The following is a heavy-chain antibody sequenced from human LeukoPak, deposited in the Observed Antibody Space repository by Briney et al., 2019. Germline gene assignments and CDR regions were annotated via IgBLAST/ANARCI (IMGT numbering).Heavy chain of an antibody. J-gene: IGHJ4*02. V-gene: IGHV4-59*01. Sequence: SETLSLTCTVSGGSISSYYWSWIRQPPGKGLEWIGYIYSSGSTNYNPSLKSRVTISVDTPKNQFSLKVSSVTAADTAVYYCARSYDSSGYTTFAYWGQGTLVTVSS. CDR1: GGSISSYY. CDR2: IYSSGST. CDR3: ARSYDSSGYTTFAY. D-gene: IGHD3-22*01.